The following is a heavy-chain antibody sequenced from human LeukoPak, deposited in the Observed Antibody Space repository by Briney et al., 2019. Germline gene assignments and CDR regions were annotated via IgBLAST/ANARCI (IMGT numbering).Heavy chain of an antibody. V-gene: IGHV4-39*07. CDR3: ARVWSRGSGYYYGHFQH. D-gene: IGHD3-22*01. Sequence: PSETLSLTCTVSGGSISSSSYYWGWIRQPPGKGLEWIGSIYYSGSTYYNPSLKSRVTISVDTSKNQFSLKLSSVTAADTAVYYCARVWSRGSGYYYGHFQHWGQGTLVTVSS. CDR2: IYYSGST. J-gene: IGHJ1*01. CDR1: GGSISSSSYY.